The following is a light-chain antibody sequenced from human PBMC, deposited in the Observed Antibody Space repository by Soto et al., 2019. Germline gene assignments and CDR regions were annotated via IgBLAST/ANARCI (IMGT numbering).Light chain of an antibody. J-gene: IGKJ5*01. CDR2: AAS. CDR3: QQYGSSPIT. V-gene: IGKV3-20*01. CDR1: QSVSSSY. Sequence: ILLTQSPCTLSLSPGERATLSCRTSQSVSSSYLAWYQQKPGQAPRLLIYAASNRATGIPDRFSGSGSGTDFSLTISRLQPEDFAVYYCQQYGSSPITFGQGTRVDIK.